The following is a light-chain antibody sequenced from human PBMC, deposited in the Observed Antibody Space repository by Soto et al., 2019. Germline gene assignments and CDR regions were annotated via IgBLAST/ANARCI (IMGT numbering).Light chain of an antibody. CDR1: QGINDY. J-gene: IGKJ1*01. Sequence: IHMTQSPSSLSASVGDSFTLTCRTSQGINDYLNWYQMKPGEAPKLLIYAASTLQSGVPSRFSGSGSGTEFTLTISSLQPEDFATYYCQQLNSYPPWTFGQGTKVDIK. V-gene: IGKV1-9*01. CDR2: AAS. CDR3: QQLNSYPPWT.